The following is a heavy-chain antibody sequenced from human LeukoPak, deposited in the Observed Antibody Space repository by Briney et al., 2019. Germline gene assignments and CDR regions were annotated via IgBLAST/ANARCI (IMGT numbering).Heavy chain of an antibody. CDR3: AREGRGYSYGY. Sequence: ASVKVSCKASGGTFSSYAISWVRQAPRQGLEWMGRIIPIFGTANYAQKFQGRVTITTDESTSTAYVELSSLRSEDTAVYYCAREGRGYSYGYWGQGTLVTVSS. V-gene: IGHV1-69*05. D-gene: IGHD5-18*01. CDR1: GGTFSSYA. CDR2: IIPIFGTA. J-gene: IGHJ4*02.